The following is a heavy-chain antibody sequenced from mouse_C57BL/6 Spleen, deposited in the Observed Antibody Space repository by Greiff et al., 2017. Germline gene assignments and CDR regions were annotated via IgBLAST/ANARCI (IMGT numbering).Heavy chain of an antibody. CDR3: ARTTVEGAMDY. V-gene: IGHV1-19*01. Sequence: VQLKQSGPVLVKPGASVKMSCKASGYTFTDYYMNWVKQSHGKSLEWIGVINPYNGGTSYNQKFKGKATLTVDKSSSTAYMELNSLTSEDSAVYYCARTTVEGAMDYWGQGTSVTVSS. CDR1: GYTFTDYY. D-gene: IGHD1-1*01. CDR2: INPYNGGT. J-gene: IGHJ4*01.